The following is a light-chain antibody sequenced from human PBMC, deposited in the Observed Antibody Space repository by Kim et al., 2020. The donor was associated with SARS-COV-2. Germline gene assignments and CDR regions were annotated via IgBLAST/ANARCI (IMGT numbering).Light chain of an antibody. CDR3: QHRNNWPPT. Sequence: WSPGERATPSCRASQSVSSYLAWYQQTPGQPPRLLIYDASTRATGIPARFRGSGSGTDFTLTISSLEPEDFAVYYCQHRNNWPPTFGQGTRLGIK. CDR1: QSVSSY. V-gene: IGKV3-11*01. CDR2: DAS. J-gene: IGKJ5*01.